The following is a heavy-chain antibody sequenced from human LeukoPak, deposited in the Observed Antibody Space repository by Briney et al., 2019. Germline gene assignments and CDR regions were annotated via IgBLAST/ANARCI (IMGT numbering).Heavy chain of an antibody. CDR1: GGSFSGYY. V-gene: IGHV4-34*01. Sequence: SETLSLTCAVYGGSFSGYYWSWIRQPPGKGLEWIGEINHSGSTNYNPSLKSRVTISVDTSKNQFSLKLSSVTAADTAVYYCARIYGSGSPYYYYYYGMDVWGQGTTVTVSS. CDR2: INHSGST. D-gene: IGHD3-10*01. J-gene: IGHJ6*02. CDR3: ARIYGSGSPYYYYYYGMDV.